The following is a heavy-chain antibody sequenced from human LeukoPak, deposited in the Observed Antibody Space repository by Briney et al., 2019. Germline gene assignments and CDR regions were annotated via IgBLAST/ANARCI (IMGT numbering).Heavy chain of an antibody. Sequence: PSETLSLTCTVSGGSISGYYWSWIRQPPGKGLEWIGYISYSGSTNYNPSLKSRVTISVDTSKNQFSLKLSSVTAADTAVYYCARDRERAFDIWGQGTLVTVPS. V-gene: IGHV4-59*01. CDR2: ISYSGST. J-gene: IGHJ3*02. D-gene: IGHD1-26*01. CDR1: GGSISGYY. CDR3: ARDRERAFDI.